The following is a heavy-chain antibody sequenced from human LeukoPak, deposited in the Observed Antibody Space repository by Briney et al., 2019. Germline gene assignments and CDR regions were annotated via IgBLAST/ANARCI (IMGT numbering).Heavy chain of an antibody. Sequence: ASVKVSCKASGGTFSSYAISWVRQAPGQGLEWMGRIIPILGIANYAQKFQGRVTITADKSTSTAYMELSSLRSEDTAVYYCARGRYCSGGSCYGFDYWGQGTLVTVSS. CDR3: ARGRYCSGGSCYGFDY. V-gene: IGHV1-69*04. D-gene: IGHD2-15*01. CDR1: GGTFSSYA. CDR2: IIPILGIA. J-gene: IGHJ4*02.